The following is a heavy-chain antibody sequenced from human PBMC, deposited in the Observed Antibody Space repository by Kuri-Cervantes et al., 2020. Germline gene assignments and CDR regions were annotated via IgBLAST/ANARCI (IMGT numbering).Heavy chain of an antibody. CDR1: GYSISSGYY. CDR3: AREKHSSGFDY. CDR2: INHSGST. D-gene: IGHD6-19*01. V-gene: IGHV4-38-2*02. Sequence: SETLSLTCTVSGYSISSGYYWGWIRQPPGKGLEWIGEINHSGSTNYNPSLKSRVTISVDTSKNQFSLKLSSVTAADTAVYYCAREKHSSGFDYWGQGTLVTVSS. J-gene: IGHJ4*02.